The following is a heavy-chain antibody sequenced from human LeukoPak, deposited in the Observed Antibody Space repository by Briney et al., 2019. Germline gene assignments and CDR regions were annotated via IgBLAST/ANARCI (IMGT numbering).Heavy chain of an antibody. CDR1: GGSFSGYY. J-gene: IGHJ6*03. V-gene: IGHV4-34*01. D-gene: IGHD6-6*01. Sequence: SETLSLTCAVYGGSFSGYYWSWIRQPPGKGLEWIGEINHSGSTNYNPSLKSRVTISVDTSKNQFSLNLSSVTAADTAVYYCARRIAARSLYYYYMDVWGKGTTVTVSS. CDR2: INHSGST. CDR3: ARRIAARSLYYYYMDV.